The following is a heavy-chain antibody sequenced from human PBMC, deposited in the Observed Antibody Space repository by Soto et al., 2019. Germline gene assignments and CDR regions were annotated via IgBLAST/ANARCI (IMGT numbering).Heavy chain of an antibody. V-gene: IGHV3-48*01. Sequence: EVQLVESGGGLVQPGGSLRLSCAASGFTFSSYSMNWVRQAPGKGLEWVSYISSSSSTIYYADSVKGRFTISRDNAKNSLYLQMNSLRAEDTAVYCCARAKNYDYIWGSYGAFDIWGQGTMVTVSS. J-gene: IGHJ3*02. CDR1: GFTFSSYS. CDR2: ISSSSSTI. D-gene: IGHD3-16*01. CDR3: ARAKNYDYIWGSYGAFDI.